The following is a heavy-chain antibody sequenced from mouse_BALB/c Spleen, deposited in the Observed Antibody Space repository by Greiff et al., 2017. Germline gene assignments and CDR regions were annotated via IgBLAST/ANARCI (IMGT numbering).Heavy chain of an antibody. CDR1: GFTFNTYA. CDR2: IRSKSNNYAT. V-gene: IGHV10-1*02. D-gene: IGHD1-2*01. CDR3: VRRDGPYAMDY. Sequence: EVKLMESGGGLVQPKGSLKLSCAASGFTFNTYAMNWVRQAPGKGLEWVARIRSKSNNYATYYADSVKDRFTISRDDSQSMLYLQMNNLKTEDTAMYYCVRRDGPYAMDYWGQGTSVTVSS. J-gene: IGHJ4*01.